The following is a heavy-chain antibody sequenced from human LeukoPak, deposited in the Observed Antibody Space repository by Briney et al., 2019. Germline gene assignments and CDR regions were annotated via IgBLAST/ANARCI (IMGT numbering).Heavy chain of an antibody. CDR1: GFSVSNNY. V-gene: IGHV3-53*01. D-gene: IGHD3-22*01. CDR3: ASWAVSDGSAHWHDI. Sequence: PGGSLRLSCAASGFSVSNNYMTWVRQAPGMGLEWVSLIYSGGRADYADSVKGRFTISRDNSKNTLYLQMNSLRPEDTAVYYCASWAVSDGSAHWHDIWGQGKMVPVSS. J-gene: IGHJ3*02. CDR2: IYSGGRA.